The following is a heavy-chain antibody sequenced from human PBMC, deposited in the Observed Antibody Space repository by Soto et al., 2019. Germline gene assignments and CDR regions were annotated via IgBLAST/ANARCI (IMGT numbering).Heavy chain of an antibody. Sequence: PSETLSLTCAVYGGSFSGYYWSWIRQPPGKGLEWIGEINHSGGTNYNPSLKSRVTISVDTSKNQFSLKLSSVTAADTAVYYCARRKNPYYYGSGSPFDPWGQGTLVTVSS. CDR2: INHSGGT. CDR1: GGSFSGYY. CDR3: ARRKNPYYYGSGSPFDP. V-gene: IGHV4-34*01. D-gene: IGHD3-10*01. J-gene: IGHJ5*02.